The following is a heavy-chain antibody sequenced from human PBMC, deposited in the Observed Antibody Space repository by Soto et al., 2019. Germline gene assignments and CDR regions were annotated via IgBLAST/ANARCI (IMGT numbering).Heavy chain of an antibody. J-gene: IGHJ4*02. CDR1: GASISGSYYY. V-gene: IGHV4-39*01. CDR3: ATSQKGHTRNYFHX. D-gene: IGHD2-2*02. CDR2: FFYTGFT. Sequence: SETLSLTCAVSGASISGSYYYWAWLRQSPGKGPELIGSFFYTGFTSYNPSLESRVSVSVDTSKSQFSLKLSAVTAADTAVYYCATSQKGHTRNYFHXWGQGALLTVSX.